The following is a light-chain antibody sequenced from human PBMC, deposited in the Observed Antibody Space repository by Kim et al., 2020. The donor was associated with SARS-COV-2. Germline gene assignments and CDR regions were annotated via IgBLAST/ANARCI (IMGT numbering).Light chain of an antibody. CDR3: YSYTGSGIPWI. J-gene: IGLJ3*02. CDR1: SSDVGGYNH. V-gene: IGLV2-8*03. Sequence: SVTISCTGTSSDVGGYNHVSWYQQHPGEAPKLIIYEVTKRPSGVPDRFFGSKSGNTASLTVSGLQTDDEADYYCYSYTGSGIPWIFGGGTQLTVL. CDR2: EVT.